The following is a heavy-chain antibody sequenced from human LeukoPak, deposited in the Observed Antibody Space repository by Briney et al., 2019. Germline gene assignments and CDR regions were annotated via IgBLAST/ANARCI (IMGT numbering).Heavy chain of an antibody. J-gene: IGHJ4*02. D-gene: IGHD6-19*01. V-gene: IGHV4-39*01. Sequence: SETLSLTCTVSGGSISSSRYYWGWIRQPPGKGLEWIGSIYYSGSTYDNPSFKSRATISVDTSKNQFSLKLSSVTAADTAVYYCARRGYSSLDYWGQGTLVTVSS. CDR2: IYYSGST. CDR3: ARRGYSSLDY. CDR1: GGSISSSRYY.